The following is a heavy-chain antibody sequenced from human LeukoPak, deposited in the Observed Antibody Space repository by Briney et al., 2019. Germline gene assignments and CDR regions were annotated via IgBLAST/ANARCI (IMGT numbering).Heavy chain of an antibody. J-gene: IGHJ6*03. Sequence: SETLSLTCTVSGGSISSYYWSWIRQPPGKGLEWIGYIYYSGSTNYNPSLKSRVTISVDTSKNQFSLKLSSVTAADTAVYYCANGGASYFYMDVWGKGTTVTVSS. CDR2: IYYSGST. CDR3: ANGGASYFYMDV. V-gene: IGHV4-59*01. CDR1: GGSISSYY. D-gene: IGHD3-16*01.